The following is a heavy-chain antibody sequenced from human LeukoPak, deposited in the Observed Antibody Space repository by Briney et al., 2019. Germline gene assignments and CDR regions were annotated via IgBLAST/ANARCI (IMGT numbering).Heavy chain of an antibody. J-gene: IGHJ4*02. D-gene: IGHD1-26*01. CDR3: ARRVGATHFFDY. CDR1: GGSISSYY. CDR2: FYYSGST. V-gene: IGHV4-59*01. Sequence: SETLSLTYTVSGGSISSYYWSWIRQPPGKGLEWIGYFYYSGSTNYNPSLKSRVTISVDTSKNQFSLKLSSVTAADAAVYYCARRVGATHFFDYWGQGTLVTVSS.